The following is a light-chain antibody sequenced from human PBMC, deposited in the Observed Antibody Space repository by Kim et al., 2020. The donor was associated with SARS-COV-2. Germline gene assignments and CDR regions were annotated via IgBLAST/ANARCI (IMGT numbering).Light chain of an antibody. Sequence: VSPGERATLSCRASQSVSSNLAWYQQNPGQAPRLLIYGASTRATGIPARFSGSGSGTEFTLTISSLQSEDFAVYYCQQYYNWPGTFGQGTKVDIK. V-gene: IGKV3-15*01. CDR2: GAS. CDR3: QQYYNWPGT. J-gene: IGKJ1*01. CDR1: QSVSSN.